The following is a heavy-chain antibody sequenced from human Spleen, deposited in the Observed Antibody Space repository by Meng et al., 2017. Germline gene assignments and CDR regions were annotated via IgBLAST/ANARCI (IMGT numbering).Heavy chain of an antibody. Sequence: QVPRQESGPGRAKPSGTLSLTCVVSGVSFSDYYWSWIRQPPGKGLEWIGEINHSGSTNYNPSLESRATISVDTSQNNLSLKLSSVTAADSAVYYCARGPTTMAHDFDYWGQGTLVTASS. D-gene: IGHD4-11*01. CDR2: INHSGST. J-gene: IGHJ4*02. V-gene: IGHV4-34*01. CDR1: GVSFSDYY. CDR3: ARGPTTMAHDFDY.